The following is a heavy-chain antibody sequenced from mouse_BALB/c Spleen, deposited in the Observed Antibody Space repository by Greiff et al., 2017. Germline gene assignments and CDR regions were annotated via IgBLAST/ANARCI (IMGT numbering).Heavy chain of an antibody. Sequence: EVKLMESGGGLVQPGGSLRLSCATSGFTFSDFYMEWVRQPPGKRLEWIAASRNKANDYTTEYSASVKGRFIVSRDTSQSILYLQMNALRAEDTAIYYCARGAPVAWFAYGGQGTLVTVSA. J-gene: IGHJ3*01. CDR3: ARGAPVAWFAY. CDR1: GFTFSDFY. CDR2: SRNKANDYTT. V-gene: IGHV7-1*02.